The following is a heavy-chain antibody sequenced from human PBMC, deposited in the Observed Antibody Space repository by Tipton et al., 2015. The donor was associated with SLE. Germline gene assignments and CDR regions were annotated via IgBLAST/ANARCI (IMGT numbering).Heavy chain of an antibody. CDR3: ARGHSSGWYWYFDY. J-gene: IGHJ4*02. Sequence: SLRLSCAASGFTFNSYVMHWVRQAPGKGLEWVAIIWYDGSNKYYADSVKGRFTISRDNSKNTLYLQMNSLRPEDTAVYYCARGHSSGWYWYFDYCGQGTLVTVSA. CDR2: IWYDGSNK. V-gene: IGHV3-33*01. CDR1: GFTFNSYV. D-gene: IGHD6-19*01.